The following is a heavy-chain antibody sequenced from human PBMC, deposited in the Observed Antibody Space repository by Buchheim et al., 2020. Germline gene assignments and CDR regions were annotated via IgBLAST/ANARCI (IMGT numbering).Heavy chain of an antibody. CDR3: ARDRCSSTSCYRYYGMDV. V-gene: IGHV3-7*01. D-gene: IGHD2-2*01. J-gene: IGHJ6*02. Sequence: EVQLVESGGGLVQPGGSLRLSCAASGFTFSSYWMSWVRQAPGKGLEWVANIKQDGSEKYYVDSVKGRFTISRDNAKKPLYLQMNSLRAEDTAVYYCARDRCSSTSCYRYYGMDVWGQGTT. CDR2: IKQDGSEK. CDR1: GFTFSSYW.